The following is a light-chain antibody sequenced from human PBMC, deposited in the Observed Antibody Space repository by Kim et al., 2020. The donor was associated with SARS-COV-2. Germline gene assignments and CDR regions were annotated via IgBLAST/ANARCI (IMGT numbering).Light chain of an antibody. J-gene: IGKJ1*01. CDR1: QTISSSY. V-gene: IGKV3-20*01. CDR3: QQYGSSPRT. CDR2: GTS. Sequence: PGQRATLSCRASQTISSSYLAWYQQKPGQTPRLLIYGTSNRAAGIPDRFSGSGSGTDFTLTISRLEPEDFAVYYCQQYGSSPRTFGQGTKVDIK.